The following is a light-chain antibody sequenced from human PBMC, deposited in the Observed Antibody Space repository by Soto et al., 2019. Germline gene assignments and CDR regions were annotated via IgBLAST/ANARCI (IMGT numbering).Light chain of an antibody. J-gene: IGKJ1*01. CDR3: QPSGSFPGT. CDR2: GAS. V-gene: IGKV3-20*01. CDR1: QIVGGNK. Sequence: EIVLTQSPGTLSLSPGERAILSCKASQIVGGNKITWYQRKSGQAPRLLIYGASYRPSGIPDRFSGSGSGTDFTLTISRREPEDFAVYYCQPSGSFPGTFGQGTQVE.